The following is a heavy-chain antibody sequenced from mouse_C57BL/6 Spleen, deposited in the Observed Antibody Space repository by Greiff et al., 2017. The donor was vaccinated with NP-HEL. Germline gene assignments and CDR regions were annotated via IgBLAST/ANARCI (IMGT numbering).Heavy chain of an antibody. J-gene: IGHJ1*03. D-gene: IGHD2-1*01. CDR1: GFSLTSYG. Sequence: VQRVESGPGLVQPSQSLSITCTVSGFSLTSYGVHWVRQSPGKGLEWLGVIWSGGSTDYNAAFISRLSISKDNSKSQVFFKMNSLQADDTAIYYCARKFGNSLYWYFDVWGTGTTVTVSS. CDR3: ARKFGNSLYWYFDV. V-gene: IGHV2-2*01. CDR2: IWSGGST.